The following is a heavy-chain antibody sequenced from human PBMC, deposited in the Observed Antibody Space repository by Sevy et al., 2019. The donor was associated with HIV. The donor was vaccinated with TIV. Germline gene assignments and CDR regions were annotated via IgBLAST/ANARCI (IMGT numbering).Heavy chain of an antibody. CDR3: GRDPTVTLVRGVIIKYGMDV. Sequence: ASVKVSCKASGYTFSSSYIHWVRQAPGQGLEWMGIINPNGGSTTYAQKFQGRATMTSDTSTSTLYMELSSLRSEDTAVYYCGRDPTVTLVRGVIIKYGMDVWGQGTTVNVSS. V-gene: IGHV1-46*01. CDR2: INPNGGST. CDR1: GYTFSSSY. D-gene: IGHD3-10*01. J-gene: IGHJ6*02.